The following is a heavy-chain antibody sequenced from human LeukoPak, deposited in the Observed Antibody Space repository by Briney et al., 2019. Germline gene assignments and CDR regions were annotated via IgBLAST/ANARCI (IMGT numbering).Heavy chain of an antibody. Sequence: SVKVSCKASGGTFSSYAISWVRQAPGQGLEWMGGIIPIFGTANYAQKFQGRVTITTDGSTSTAYMGLSSLRSEDTAVYYCARSVSGSYYNHYYYYYYMDVWGKGTTVTVSS. J-gene: IGHJ6*03. CDR1: GGTFSSYA. CDR2: IIPIFGTA. D-gene: IGHD3-10*01. CDR3: ARSVSGSYYNHYYYYYYMDV. V-gene: IGHV1-69*05.